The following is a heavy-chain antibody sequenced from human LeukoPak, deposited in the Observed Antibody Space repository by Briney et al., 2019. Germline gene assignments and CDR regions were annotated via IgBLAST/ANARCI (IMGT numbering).Heavy chain of an antibody. D-gene: IGHD3-22*01. Sequence: SETLSLTCAVYGGSFSGYYWGWIRQPPGKGLEWIGSIYYSGSTYYNPSLKSRVTISVDTSKNQFSLKLSSVTAADTAVYYCARHSVDDYYDSSGYFVSSWGQGTLVTVSS. CDR2: IYYSGST. CDR3: ARHSVDDYYDSSGYFVSS. V-gene: IGHV4-39*01. J-gene: IGHJ5*02. CDR1: GGSFSGYY.